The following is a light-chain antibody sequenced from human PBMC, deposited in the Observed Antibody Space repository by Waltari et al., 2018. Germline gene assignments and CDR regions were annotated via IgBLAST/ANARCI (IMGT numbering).Light chain of an antibody. J-gene: IGLJ3*02. V-gene: IGLV3-25*03. CDR1: ALPREF. CDR3: QSTDSSGSFVV. CDR2: RDT. Sequence: SYELTQPPSVSVSPGQTARITCSGDALPREFTSWYQQKPGQAPILLMFRDTERHSGIAGRFYGSTSGTLVTLTITGVKAEDEADDYCQSTDSSGSFVVFGGGTKLTVL.